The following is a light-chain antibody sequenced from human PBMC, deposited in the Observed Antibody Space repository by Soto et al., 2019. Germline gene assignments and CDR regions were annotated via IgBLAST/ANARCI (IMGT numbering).Light chain of an antibody. CDR3: QQYGSSPPIT. Sequence: EIVLTQSPGTLSLSPGERATLSCRASQSVSSSYLAWYQQKPGQAPRLLIYGASSRATGIPDRFSGSVSGTDFTLTSSRLEPEDLAVYYCQQYGSSPPITFGQGTRLEIK. CDR1: QSVSSSY. V-gene: IGKV3-20*01. CDR2: GAS. J-gene: IGKJ5*01.